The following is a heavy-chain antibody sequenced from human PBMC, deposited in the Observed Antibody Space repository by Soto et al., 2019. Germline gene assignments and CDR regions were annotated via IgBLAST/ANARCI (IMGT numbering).Heavy chain of an antibody. CDR3: VRDRGGGSGDYYHSQGMDV. J-gene: IGHJ6*02. V-gene: IGHV4-30-2*01. Sequence: SETLSLTCIVSSGSINSVGYSWSWIRQPPGKGLEWIGYIYPNGITSHNPSLKSRVTMSVDKSRNQFSLKLRSVTAADTAVYYCVRDRGGGSGDYYHSQGMDVWGQGTKVTVSS. D-gene: IGHD3-10*01. CDR1: SGSINSVGYS. CDR2: IYPNGIT.